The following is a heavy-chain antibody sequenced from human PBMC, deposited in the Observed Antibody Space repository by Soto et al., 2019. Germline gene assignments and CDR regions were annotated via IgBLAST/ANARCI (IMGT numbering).Heavy chain of an antibody. V-gene: IGHV3-48*02. Sequence: GGSLRLSCAAPGFTFSSYSMNWVRQAPGKGLEWVSYISSSSSTIYYADSVKGRFTISRDNAKNSLYLQMNSLRDEDTAVYYCARDPTWYYYDSSGYLGPYYFDYWGQGTLVTVSS. D-gene: IGHD3-22*01. CDR1: GFTFSSYS. J-gene: IGHJ4*02. CDR2: ISSSSSTI. CDR3: ARDPTWYYYDSSGYLGPYYFDY.